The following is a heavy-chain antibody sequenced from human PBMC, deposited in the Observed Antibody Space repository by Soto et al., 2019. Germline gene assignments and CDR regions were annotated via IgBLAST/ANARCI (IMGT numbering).Heavy chain of an antibody. Sequence: GESLKISCKASVYSFTSYWIGWVCQMPGKGLEWMGIIYPGDSDTRYSPSFQGQVTISVERSISTAYLQWSSLKASDTAMYYCARQYYYDTTGPAPLFDYWGQGTLVTVSS. CDR2: IYPGDSDT. V-gene: IGHV5-51*01. CDR1: VYSFTSYW. D-gene: IGHD3-22*01. J-gene: IGHJ4*02. CDR3: ARQYYYDTTGPAPLFDY.